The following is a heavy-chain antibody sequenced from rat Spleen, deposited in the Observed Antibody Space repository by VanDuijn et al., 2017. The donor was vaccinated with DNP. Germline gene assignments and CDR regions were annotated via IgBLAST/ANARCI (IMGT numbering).Heavy chain of an antibody. CDR2: IRYDGGYS. Sequence: EVQLVETGGGLVQPGRSLQLSCAASGFTFSNHGMAWVRQAPTKGLEWVAYIRYDGGYSKYGDSVKGRFTISRDNAKSTLYLQMTSLRSEDMATYYCARWNSGHFDYWGQGVMVPVSS. D-gene: IGHD4-3*01. CDR1: GFTFSNHG. J-gene: IGHJ2*01. CDR3: ARWNSGHFDY. V-gene: IGHV5-22*01.